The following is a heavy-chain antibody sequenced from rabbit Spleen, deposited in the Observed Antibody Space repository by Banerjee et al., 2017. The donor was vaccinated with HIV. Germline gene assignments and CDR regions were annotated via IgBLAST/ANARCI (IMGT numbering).Heavy chain of an antibody. V-gene: IGHV1S45*01. D-gene: IGHD6-1*01. Sequence: QEQLVESGGGLVQPGGSLKLSCKASGFDFSRTGVSWVRQAPGKGLEWIACINTATGKGVYASWAKGRFTISKSSSTTVTLQMTSLTASDTAPYFCARDSGPSFSSYGMALWGQGTLVTVS. CDR2: INTATGKG. J-gene: IGHJ6*01. CDR1: GFDFSRTG. CDR3: ARDSGPSFSSYGMAL.